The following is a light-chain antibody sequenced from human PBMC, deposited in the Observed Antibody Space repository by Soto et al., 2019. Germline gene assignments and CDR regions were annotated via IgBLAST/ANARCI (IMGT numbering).Light chain of an antibody. Sequence: QSALTQPRSVSGSPGQSVTISCTGSSSDDGGYNYVTWYQQYPGKAPKVMIYDVKTRPSGVPDRFSGSKSGNTASLTISGLQAEDEADYYCCSYAGDYTFVFGTGTKVTVL. CDR1: SSDDGGYNY. CDR2: DVK. J-gene: IGLJ1*01. V-gene: IGLV2-11*01. CDR3: CSYAGDYTFV.